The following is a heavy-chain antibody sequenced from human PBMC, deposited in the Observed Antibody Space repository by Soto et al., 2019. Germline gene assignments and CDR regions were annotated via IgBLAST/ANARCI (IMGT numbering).Heavy chain of an antibody. J-gene: IGHJ4*02. D-gene: IGHD3-10*01. CDR2: INANTGAT. V-gene: IGHV1-18*01. CDR1: GHTSRNNG. CDR3: GRDKDQCDQRFVDY. Sequence: QVRLVQSGAEVGQPGASVKVSCKASGHTSRNNGISWVRQAPGQGLEWMGFINANTGATNYARKFRGRLTLTTDTFTRTVDMELSSLRSDDTAVYYCGRDKDQCDQRFVDYWGQGTLVTVSS.